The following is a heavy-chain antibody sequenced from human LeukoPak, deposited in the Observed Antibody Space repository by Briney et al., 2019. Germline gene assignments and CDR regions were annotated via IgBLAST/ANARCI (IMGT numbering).Heavy chain of an antibody. CDR1: GGSISNYY. Sequence: SETLSLTCTVSGGSISNYYWGWIRQPPGMGLGWIGSIYYSGNTYYNPSLKSRVTISVDTSKNQFSLKLSSVTAADTAVYFCARGPYSYDSSGAFDIWGQGTMVTVSS. D-gene: IGHD3-22*01. V-gene: IGHV4-39*07. CDR3: ARGPYSYDSSGAFDI. CDR2: IYYSGNT. J-gene: IGHJ3*02.